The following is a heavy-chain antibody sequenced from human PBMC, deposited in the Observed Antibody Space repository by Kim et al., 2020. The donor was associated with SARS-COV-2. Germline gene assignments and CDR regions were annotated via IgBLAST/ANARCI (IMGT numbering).Heavy chain of an antibody. D-gene: IGHD3-10*01. CDR1: GDSISNYY. CDR3: ARHGLGSGSYHYYPMDV. V-gene: IGHV4-59*08. CDR2: IYYSGST. Sequence: SETLSLTCTVSGDSISNYYWSWIRQPPGKGLEWIGYIYYSGSTNYSPSLRSRITISVDTSKNQFSLILSSVTAADTAVYYCARHGLGSGSYHYYPMDVWGQGTTVTVSS. J-gene: IGHJ6*02.